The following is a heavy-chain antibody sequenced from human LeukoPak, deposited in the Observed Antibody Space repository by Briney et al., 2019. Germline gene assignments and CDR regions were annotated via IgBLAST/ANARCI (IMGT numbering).Heavy chain of an antibody. CDR2: SSSYGSIT. CDR3: PRDQRVPGRPDIDY. V-gene: IGHV3-74*03. D-gene: IGHD2-2*01. CDR1: VCSFINRL. J-gene: IGHJ4*02. Sequence: PGFALRLSCAASVCSFINRLMQGVGQTPGKGVVGVSRSSSYGSITTCADSVKGRFTISRDNAKNTVFLQMNNRGTEDPALSHCPRDQRVPGRPDIDYWGPGNLV.